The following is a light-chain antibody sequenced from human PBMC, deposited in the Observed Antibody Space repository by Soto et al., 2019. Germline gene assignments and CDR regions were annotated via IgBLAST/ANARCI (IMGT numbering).Light chain of an antibody. J-gene: IGKJ5*01. Sequence: EIVVTQSPGTLSLSPWERATLSCRASQSVSRYLAWYQQKPGQAPRLLIYDASNRAAGIPARFSGSGFGTDFTLTISSLEPEDAAVYYCQQRSNWPPITFGQGTRLEIK. CDR2: DAS. CDR3: QQRSNWPPIT. V-gene: IGKV3-11*01. CDR1: QSVSRY.